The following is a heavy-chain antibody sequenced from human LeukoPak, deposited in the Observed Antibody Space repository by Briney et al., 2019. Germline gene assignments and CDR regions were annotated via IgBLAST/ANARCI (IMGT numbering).Heavy chain of an antibody. CDR3: ARGTVVTYFDY. Sequence: GGSLRLSCAASGFTVSSNYMSWVRQAPGKGLEWVSVIYSGGSTYYADSVKGRFTISRDNSKNTLYLQMNSLRAEDTAVYYCARGTVVTYFDYWGQGILVAVSS. CDR2: IYSGGST. J-gene: IGHJ4*02. V-gene: IGHV3-66*01. D-gene: IGHD4-23*01. CDR1: GFTVSSNY.